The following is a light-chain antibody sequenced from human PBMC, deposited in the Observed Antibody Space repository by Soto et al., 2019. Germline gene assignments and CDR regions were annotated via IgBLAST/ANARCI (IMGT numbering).Light chain of an antibody. CDR1: SSDVGGYNY. CDR2: EVS. Sequence: ALTQPASVSGSPGQSITISCTGTSSDVGGYNYVSWYQQHPGKAPKFMIYEVSNRPSGVSNRFSGSKSGNTASLTISGLQAEDEADYYCSSYTSSSTLVVFGGGTQLTVL. V-gene: IGLV2-14*01. CDR3: SSYTSSSTLVV. J-gene: IGLJ2*01.